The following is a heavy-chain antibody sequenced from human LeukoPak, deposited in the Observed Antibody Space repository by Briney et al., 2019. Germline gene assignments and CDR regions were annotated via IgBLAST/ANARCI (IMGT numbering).Heavy chain of an antibody. CDR3: ARDFKGSGWTTRYYYYMDV. D-gene: IGHD6-19*01. Sequence: SQTLSLTCAISGDSVSSNSAAWNWIRQSPSRGLEWLGRTYYRSKWYNDYAVSVKSRITINPDTSKNQFSLQLNSVTPEDTAVYYCARDFKGSGWTTRYYYYMDVWGKGTTVTISS. J-gene: IGHJ6*03. CDR2: TYYRSKWYN. CDR1: GDSVSSNSAA. V-gene: IGHV6-1*01.